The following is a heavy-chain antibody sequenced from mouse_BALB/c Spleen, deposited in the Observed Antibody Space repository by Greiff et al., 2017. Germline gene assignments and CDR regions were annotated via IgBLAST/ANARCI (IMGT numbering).Heavy chain of an antibody. CDR2: ISSGGSYT. CDR1: GFTFSSYA. CDR3: ARQGKYASSYYFDS. J-gene: IGHJ2*01. V-gene: IGHV5-9-3*01. Sequence: EVMLVESGGGLVKPGGSLKLSCAASGFTFSSYAMSWVRQTPEKRLEWVATISSGGSYTYYPDSVKGRFTISRDNAKNTLYLQMSSLRSEDTPMYYCARQGKYASSYYFDSWGQGTTLTESS. D-gene: IGHD1-1*01.